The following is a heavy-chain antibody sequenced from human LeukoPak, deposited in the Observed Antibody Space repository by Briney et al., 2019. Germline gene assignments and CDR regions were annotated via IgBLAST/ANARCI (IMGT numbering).Heavy chain of an antibody. CDR1: GGSISSSSYY. V-gene: IGHV4-61*05. D-gene: IGHD6-19*01. Sequence: SETLSLTCTVSGGSISSSSYYWGWIRQPPGKGLEWIGYIYYSGSTNYNPSLKSRVTISVDTSKNQFSLKLSSVTAADTAVYYCARWYSSGWIDYWGQGTLVTVSS. CDR2: IYYSGST. J-gene: IGHJ4*02. CDR3: ARWYSSGWIDY.